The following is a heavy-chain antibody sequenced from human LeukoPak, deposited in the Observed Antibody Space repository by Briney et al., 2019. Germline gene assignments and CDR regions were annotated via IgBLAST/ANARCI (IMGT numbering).Heavy chain of an antibody. Sequence: PGGSLRLSCAASGFTFDDYAMHWVRQAPGKGLEWVSGISWNSGSIGYADSVKGRFTISRDNAKNSLYLQMNSLRAEDTALYYCAKDSMYEPRPGSGGAFDIWGQGTMVTVSS. D-gene: IGHD2-8*01. CDR1: GFTFDDYA. CDR3: AKDSMYEPRPGSGGAFDI. J-gene: IGHJ3*02. V-gene: IGHV3-9*01. CDR2: ISWNSGSI.